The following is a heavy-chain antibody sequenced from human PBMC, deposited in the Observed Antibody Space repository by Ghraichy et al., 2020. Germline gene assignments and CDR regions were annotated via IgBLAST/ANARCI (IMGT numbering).Heavy chain of an antibody. CDR2: IYSCGST. CDR1: GFTVSSNY. V-gene: IGHV3-66*03. CDR3: ARGEGSGGSCYNDLYYYGMDV. Sequence: GGSLRLSCAASGFTVSSNYMSWVRQAPGKGLEWVSVIYSCGSTYYADSVKGRFTISRDNSKNTLYLQMNSLRAEDTAVYYCARGEGSGGSCYNDLYYYGMDVWGQGTTVTVSS. J-gene: IGHJ6*02. D-gene: IGHD2-15*01.